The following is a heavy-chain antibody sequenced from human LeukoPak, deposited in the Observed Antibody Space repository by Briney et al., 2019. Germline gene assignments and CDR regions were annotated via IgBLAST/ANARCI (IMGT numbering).Heavy chain of an antibody. V-gene: IGHV3-23*01. CDR3: AKDPYGRYDSSGYIDY. Sequence: PGGSLRISCAASGFTFSSYAMSWVRQAPGKGLEWVSAISGSGGSTYYADSVKGRFTISRDNSKNTLYLQMNSLRAEGTAVYYCAKDPYGRYDSSGYIDYWGQGTLVTVSS. J-gene: IGHJ4*02. D-gene: IGHD3-22*01. CDR1: GFTFSSYA. CDR2: ISGSGGST.